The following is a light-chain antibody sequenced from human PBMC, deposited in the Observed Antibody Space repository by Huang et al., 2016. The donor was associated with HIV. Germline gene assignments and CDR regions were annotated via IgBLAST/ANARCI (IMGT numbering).Light chain of an antibody. CDR2: ASL. V-gene: IGKV1-9*01. CDR1: RDIKTY. Sequence: IQLTQSPSSLSASVGDRVTITCRASRDIKTYLAWFHQRPGIAPKFLIFASLFLESGVPSRFSGSGSGTEFTLTINGLQPEDFGTYYCQQVDSYPRTFGQGTNVDVK. CDR3: QQVDSYPRT. J-gene: IGKJ1*01.